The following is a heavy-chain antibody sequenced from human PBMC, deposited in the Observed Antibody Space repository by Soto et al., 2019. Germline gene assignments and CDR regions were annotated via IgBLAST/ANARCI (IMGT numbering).Heavy chain of an antibody. J-gene: IGHJ4*02. Sequence: GASVKVSCKASGYTFTSYGISWVRRAPGQGLEWMGWISAYNGNTNYAQKFQGRVTITRDTSASTAYMELSSLRSEDTAVYYCARADLTIFGVVISYFPDWGQGTLVTVSS. V-gene: IGHV1-18*01. CDR2: ISAYNGNT. D-gene: IGHD3-3*01. CDR1: GYTFTSYG. CDR3: ARADLTIFGVVISYFPD.